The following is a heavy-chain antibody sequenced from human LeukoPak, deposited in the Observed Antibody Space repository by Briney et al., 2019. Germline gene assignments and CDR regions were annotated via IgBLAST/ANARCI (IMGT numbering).Heavy chain of an antibody. J-gene: IGHJ4*02. D-gene: IGHD5-24*01. CDR1: GFTFSSYA. CDR3: AKDGMATISYYFDY. CDR2: ISGSGGST. Sequence: GGSLRLSCAASGFTFSSYAMSWVRQAPGKGLEWVSAISGSGGSTYYADSVKGRFTISRDNSKNTLYLQMNSLGAEDTAVYHCAKDGMATISYYFDYWGQGTLVTVSS. V-gene: IGHV3-23*01.